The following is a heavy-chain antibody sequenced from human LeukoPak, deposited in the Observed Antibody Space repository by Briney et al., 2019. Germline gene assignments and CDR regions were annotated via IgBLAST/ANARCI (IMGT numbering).Heavy chain of an antibody. D-gene: IGHD3-3*01. CDR1: GGSISSGGYY. CDR3: ARVDDFWSGYYTGMKFDP. CDR2: INHSGST. J-gene: IGHJ5*02. Sequence: PSETLSLTCTVSGGSISSGGYYWSWIRQPPGKGLEWIGEINHSGSTNYNPSLKSRVTISVDTSKNQFSLKLSSVTAADTAVYYCARVDDFWSGYYTGMKFDPWGQGTLVTVSS. V-gene: IGHV4-39*07.